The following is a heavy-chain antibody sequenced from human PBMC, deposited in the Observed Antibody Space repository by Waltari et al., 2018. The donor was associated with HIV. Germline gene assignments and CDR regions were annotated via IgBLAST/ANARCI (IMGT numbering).Heavy chain of an antibody. J-gene: IGHJ6*02. Sequence: QVQLQESGPGLVKPSQTLSLTCTVSGGSISTGSSHWNWIRQPAGKGLEWIGRIYSSGNTNYNPSLKSRVTISVDTSKNQFSLKLSSVTAADTAVYYCARGRFEGYILYYYYGMDVWGQGTTVSVS. D-gene: IGHD5-12*01. CDR2: IYSSGNT. CDR3: ARGRFEGYILYYYYGMDV. V-gene: IGHV4-61*02. CDR1: GGSISTGSSH.